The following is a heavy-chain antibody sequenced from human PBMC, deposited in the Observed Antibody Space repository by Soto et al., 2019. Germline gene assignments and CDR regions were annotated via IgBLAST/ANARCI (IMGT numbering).Heavy chain of an antibody. Sequence: EVQLLESGGGLVQPGGSLTLSCVASGFTFSNYAMSWVRQAPGKGLEWVSLIGGNGGTTNYADSVKGRFTISRDNSKKTVYLQMNRLRADDTAVYYCAKGRANTMFGVDTLFDYWGRGTLVNVSS. CDR2: IGGNGGTT. CDR1: GFTFSNYA. V-gene: IGHV3-23*01. D-gene: IGHD3-3*01. J-gene: IGHJ4*02. CDR3: AKGRANTMFGVDTLFDY.